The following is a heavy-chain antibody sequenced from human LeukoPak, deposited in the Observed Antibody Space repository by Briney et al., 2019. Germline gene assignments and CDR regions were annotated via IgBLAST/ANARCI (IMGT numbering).Heavy chain of an antibody. CDR2: ITSSSDTI. Sequence: GGSLRLSCAASGFTVSSNYMNWVRQAPGKGLQWISYITSSSDTIYYADSVKGRFTISRDNAKSSLYLQMNSLRDEDTAVYYCARDALGGFDHWGQGTLVTVSS. V-gene: IGHV3-48*02. J-gene: IGHJ4*02. D-gene: IGHD3-10*01. CDR1: GFTVSSNY. CDR3: ARDALGGFDH.